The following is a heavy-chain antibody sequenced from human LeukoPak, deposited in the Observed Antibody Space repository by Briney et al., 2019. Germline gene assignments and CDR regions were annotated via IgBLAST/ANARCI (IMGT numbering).Heavy chain of an antibody. V-gene: IGHV4-4*08. Sequence: PSETLSLTCTVSGGSISSYYWSWIRQPPGKGLEWIGRIYTSGSTNYNPSLKSRVTISVDTSKNQFSLKLSSVTAADTAVYYCARDRGVPKTGGRFDPWGQGTLVTVSS. J-gene: IGHJ5*02. D-gene: IGHD3-10*01. CDR1: GGSISSYY. CDR2: IYTSGST. CDR3: ARDRGVPKTGGRFDP.